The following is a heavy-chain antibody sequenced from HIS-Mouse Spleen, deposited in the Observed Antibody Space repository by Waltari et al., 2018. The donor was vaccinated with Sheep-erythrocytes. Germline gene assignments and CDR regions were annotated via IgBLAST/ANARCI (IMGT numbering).Heavy chain of an antibody. D-gene: IGHD2-2*01. CDR3: AKDISRNIVVVPAAVGDY. V-gene: IGHV3-9*01. CDR2: ISWNEGGI. J-gene: IGHJ4*02. Sequence: EVQLVESGGGLVQPGRSLRLSCAASGFSFDDYAMHGVRQAPGKGLGWVSVISWNEGGIGYADSVKSRFTISRDNAKNSLYLQMNSLRAEETALYYCAKDISRNIVVVPAAVGDYWGQGTLVTVSS. CDR1: GFSFDDYA.